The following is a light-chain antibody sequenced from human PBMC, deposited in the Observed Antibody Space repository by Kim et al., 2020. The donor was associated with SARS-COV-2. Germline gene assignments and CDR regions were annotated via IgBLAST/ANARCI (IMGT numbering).Light chain of an antibody. Sequence: EIVLTQSPGALSLSPGERATLSCRARQSVRNNYLAWYQQKPGQAHRLLIYGASSRATGIPDRFSASGSGTDFTLTISRLEPEDSAVYYCQQYGSAPNTFAQGTKLEI. J-gene: IGKJ2*01. CDR1: QSVRNNY. V-gene: IGKV3-20*01. CDR2: GAS. CDR3: QQYGSAPNT.